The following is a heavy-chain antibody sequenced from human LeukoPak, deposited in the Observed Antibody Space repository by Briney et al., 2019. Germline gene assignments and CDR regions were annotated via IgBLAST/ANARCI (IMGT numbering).Heavy chain of an antibody. CDR1: GGSISSYY. CDR3: AVYSSWYLSSGGSDY. CDR2: IYYSGST. J-gene: IGHJ4*02. V-gene: IGHV4-59*01. Sequence: PSETLSLTCTVSGGSISSYYWSWIRQPPGKGLEWIGYIYYSGSTNYNPSLKSRVTISLDTSKNQFSLKLSSVTAADTAVYYCAVYSSWYLSSGGSDYWGQGTLVTVSS. D-gene: IGHD6-13*01.